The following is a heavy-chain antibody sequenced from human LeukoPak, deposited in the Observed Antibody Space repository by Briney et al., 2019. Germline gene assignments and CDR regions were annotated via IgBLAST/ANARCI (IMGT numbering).Heavy chain of an antibody. J-gene: IGHJ4*02. D-gene: IGHD2-15*01. CDR2: ISLDGSNK. CDR3: ARAEAYWYDY. Sequence: GGSLRLSCAASGFTFSSYAMSWVRQAPGKGLEWVAVISLDGSNKYYADSVKGRFTISRDNSKNTLYLQMNSLRADDTAVYYCARAEAYWYDYWGQGTLVTVSS. V-gene: IGHV3-30-3*01. CDR1: GFTFSSYA.